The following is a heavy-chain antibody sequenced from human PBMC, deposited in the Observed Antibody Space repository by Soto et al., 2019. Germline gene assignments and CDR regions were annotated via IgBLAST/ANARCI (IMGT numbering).Heavy chain of an antibody. CDR1: GGTFRRYA. V-gene: IGHV1-69*01. J-gene: IGHJ6*01. CDR2: ILPIFGSP. D-gene: IGHD2-2*01. Sequence: QLQLVQSGAEVKKPGSSVKVSCKASGGTFRRYAISWVRQAPGQGLEWMGGILPIFGSPSHAQKFRDSVTITADESMSTAYLELTSMTSEDTAIYYCVFGDCTSSSCSYYFYGLNVWGQGTTVTVSS. CDR3: VFGDCTSSSCSYYFYGLNV.